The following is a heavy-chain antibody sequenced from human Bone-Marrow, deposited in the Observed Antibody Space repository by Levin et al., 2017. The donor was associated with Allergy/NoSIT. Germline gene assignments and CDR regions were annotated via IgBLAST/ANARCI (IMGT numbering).Heavy chain of an antibody. Sequence: KSGGSLRLSCAASGLRFSDSYMAWIRQAPGKGLEWISYIRTTSPDVTYAESVRGRFTISKDNAKISVYLKLTSRRVEDTDVYFCARVKRRYTGYGFFDPWGQGTLVTVSS. CDR3: ARVKRRYTGYGFFDP. CDR2: IRTTSPDV. D-gene: IGHD3-10*01. V-gene: IGHV3-11*05. CDR1: GLRFSDSY. J-gene: IGHJ5*02.